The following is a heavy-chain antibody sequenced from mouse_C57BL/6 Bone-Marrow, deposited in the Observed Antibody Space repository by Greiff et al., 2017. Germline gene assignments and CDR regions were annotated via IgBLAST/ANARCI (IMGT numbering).Heavy chain of an antibody. CDR3: AAVKGYYYAMDD. CDR1: GFTFSSYA. V-gene: IGHV5-4*01. J-gene: IGHJ4*01. CDR2: ISDGGSYT. Sequence: EVQLVESGGGLVKPGGSLKLSCAASGFTFSSYAMSWVRQTPEKRLEWVATISDGGSYTYYPDNVKGRFTISRDNAKNNLYLQMSHLKSEDTAMYYCAAVKGYYYAMDDWGQGTSVTVSS. D-gene: IGHD1-3*01.